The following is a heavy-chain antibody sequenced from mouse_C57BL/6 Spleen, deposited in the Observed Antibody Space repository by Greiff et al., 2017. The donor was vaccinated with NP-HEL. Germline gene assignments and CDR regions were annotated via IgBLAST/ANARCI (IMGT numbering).Heavy chain of an antibody. D-gene: IGHD1-1*01. CDR2: ISSGGSYT. V-gene: IGHV5-6*01. CDR3: ARLIVATYYFDY. CDR1: GFTFSSYG. Sequence: EVNVVESGGDLVKPGGSLKLSCAASGFTFSSYGMSWVRQTPDKRLEWVATISSGGSYTYYPDSVKGRFTISRDNAKNTLYLQRSSLKSEDTAMYYCARLIVATYYFDYWGQGTTLTVSS. J-gene: IGHJ2*01.